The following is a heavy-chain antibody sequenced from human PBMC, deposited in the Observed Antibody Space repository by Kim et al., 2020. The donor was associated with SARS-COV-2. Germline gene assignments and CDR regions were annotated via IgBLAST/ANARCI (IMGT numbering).Heavy chain of an antibody. V-gene: IGHV3-7*01. Sequence: YGESVKGRLASSRDHPKNSLYLQMNSLRAEDTAVYYCARASGRSGRYFDLWGRGTLVTVSS. CDR3: ARASGRSGRYFDL. J-gene: IGHJ2*01. D-gene: IGHD3-10*01.